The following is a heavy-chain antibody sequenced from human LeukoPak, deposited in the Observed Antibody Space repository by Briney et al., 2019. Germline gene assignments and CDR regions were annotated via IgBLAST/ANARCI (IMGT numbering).Heavy chain of an antibody. CDR2: IYYSGST. J-gene: IGHJ5*02. D-gene: IGHD6-19*01. CDR3: ARLSSSGGP. Sequence: SETLSLTCTVSGDSISSYYWSWIRQPPGKGLEWIGYIYYSGSTNYNPSLKSRVTISVDTSKNQFSLKLSSVTAADTAVYYCARLSSSGGPWGQGTLVTVSS. CDR1: GDSISSYY. V-gene: IGHV4-59*08.